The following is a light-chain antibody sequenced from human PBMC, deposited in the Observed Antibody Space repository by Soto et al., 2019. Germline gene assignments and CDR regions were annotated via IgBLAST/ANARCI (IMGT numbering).Light chain of an antibody. CDR3: NSYTSSNTYV. CDR1: SSDVGGYDY. CDR2: EVS. J-gene: IGLJ1*01. Sequence: QSVLTQPASVSGSPGQSITISCTGSSSDVGGYDYVSWYQQQPGKAPKLLIYEVSNRPSGISNRFSGSKSGNTASLTISGLQAEDEADYYCNSYTSSNTYVFATGTKVTVL. V-gene: IGLV2-14*01.